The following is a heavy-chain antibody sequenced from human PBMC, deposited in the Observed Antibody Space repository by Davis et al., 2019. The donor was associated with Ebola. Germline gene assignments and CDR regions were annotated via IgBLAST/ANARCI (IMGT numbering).Heavy chain of an antibody. Sequence: SETLSLTCTISGGSMSTGVYLWVWVRQPPGQGLEWIGSSYYSGSTYYNPSLKTRATISVDPPNNQFSLNLDSVTAADTAMYYCARALDRLLDFDYWGQGTLVTVSS. D-gene: IGHD3-3*01. J-gene: IGHJ4*02. CDR2: SYYSGST. V-gene: IGHV4-39*01. CDR1: GGSMSTGVYL. CDR3: ARALDRLLDFDY.